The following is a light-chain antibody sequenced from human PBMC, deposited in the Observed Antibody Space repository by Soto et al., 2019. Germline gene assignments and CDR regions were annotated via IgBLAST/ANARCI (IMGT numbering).Light chain of an antibody. CDR1: QGISSY. J-gene: IGKJ4*01. Sequence: QMTQAPSTLSASVGDIVTITCRASQGISSYLGWYQQKPGKAPNLLIYDASTLHSGVPSRFSGGGSGTDFTLTISSLQPEDFATYYCQKVNVYPSTFGGGTKVDI. CDR3: QKVNVYPST. CDR2: DAS. V-gene: IGKV1-9*01.